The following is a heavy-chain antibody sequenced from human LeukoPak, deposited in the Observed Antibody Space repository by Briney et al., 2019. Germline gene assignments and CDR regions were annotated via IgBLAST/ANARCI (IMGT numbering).Heavy chain of an antibody. CDR2: MNPNSGNT. V-gene: IGHV1-8*01. D-gene: IGHD2-15*01. CDR3: ARSRGGSYEHDY. CDR1: GYTFTSYD. Sequence: KPGASVTVSCRASGYTFTSYDINWVRQARGQGLEWLGWMNPNSGNTVYARKFQGRVTMTRNTSISTAYMELSSLRSEDTAMYYCARSRGGSYEHDYWGQGTLVAVSS. J-gene: IGHJ4*02.